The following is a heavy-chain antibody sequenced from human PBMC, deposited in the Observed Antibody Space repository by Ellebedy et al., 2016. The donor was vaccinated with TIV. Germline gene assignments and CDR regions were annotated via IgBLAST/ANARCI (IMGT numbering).Heavy chain of an antibody. J-gene: IGHJ4*02. CDR3: ARLVAVTGTTDYFDY. V-gene: IGHV4-59*08. D-gene: IGHD1-7*01. CDR1: TGSISRNY. CDR2: IYYSGST. Sequence: SETLSLTCSVSTGSISRNYWSWIRQPPGKGLEWIGYIYYSGSTNYNPSLKSRVTIPLDTSKNQFSLTLSSVSAADTAVYYCARLVAVTGTTDYFDYWGQGILVTVSS.